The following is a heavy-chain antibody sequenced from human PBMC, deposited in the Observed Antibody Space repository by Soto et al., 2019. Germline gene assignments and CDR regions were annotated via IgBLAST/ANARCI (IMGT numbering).Heavy chain of an antibody. Sequence: LRLSCAASGFTFSTYGMHWVRQAPGKGLEWVAAMSYDGTKEYCVDSVKGRFTISRDNSRNTLFLQLNSLRAEDTAVYYCAKEYGSTWIDHWGQGTLVTVSS. CDR1: GFTFSTYG. J-gene: IGHJ4*02. D-gene: IGHD6-13*01. V-gene: IGHV3-30*18. CDR3: AKEYGSTWIDH. CDR2: MSYDGTKE.